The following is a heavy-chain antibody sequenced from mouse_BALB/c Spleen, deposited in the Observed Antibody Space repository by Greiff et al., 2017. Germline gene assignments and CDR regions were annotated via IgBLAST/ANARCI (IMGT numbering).Heavy chain of an antibody. CDR3: ASLYGNPYFDV. D-gene: IGHD2-1*01. V-gene: IGHV1-87*01. CDR1: GYTFTSYW. Sequence: VHLVESGAELARPGASVKLSCKASGYTFTSYWMQWVKQRPGQGLEWIGAIYPGDGDTRYTQKFKGKATLTADKSSSTAYMQLSSLASEDSAVYYCASLYGNPYFDVWGAGTTVTVSS. CDR2: IYPGDGDT. J-gene: IGHJ1*01.